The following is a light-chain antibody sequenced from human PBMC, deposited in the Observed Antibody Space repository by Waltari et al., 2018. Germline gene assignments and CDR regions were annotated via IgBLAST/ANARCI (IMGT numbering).Light chain of an antibody. J-gene: IGKJ3*01. CDR1: ENISYF. Sequence: DILLTQSPSFLSASVGDSVSITCRDDENISYFLGWLQQKPGKAPKLLIYPASSLQSGVPSRFSGRGSVAEFTLTISSLLPEDFATYYCQQFYNYPRTFGPGTTVDIK. CDR2: PAS. V-gene: IGKV1-9*01. CDR3: QQFYNYPRT.